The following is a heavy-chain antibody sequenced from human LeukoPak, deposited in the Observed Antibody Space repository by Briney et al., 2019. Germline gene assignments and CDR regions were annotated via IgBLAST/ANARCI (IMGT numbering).Heavy chain of an antibody. V-gene: IGHV3-21*01. D-gene: IGHD6-13*01. CDR3: ARSKFNIAAAGDEGGDY. J-gene: IGHJ4*02. CDR2: ISSSSSCI. CDR1: GFTFSSYS. Sequence: GGSLRLSCAASGFTFSSYSMNWVRQAPGKGLEWVSSISSSSSCIYYADSVKGRFTISRDNAKNSLYLQMNSLRAEDTAVYYCARSKFNIAAAGDEGGDYWGQGTLVTVSS.